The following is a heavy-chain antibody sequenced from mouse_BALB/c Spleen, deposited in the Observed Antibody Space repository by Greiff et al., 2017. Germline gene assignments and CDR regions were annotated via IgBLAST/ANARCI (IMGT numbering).Heavy chain of an antibody. Sequence: QVQLQQSGPGLVAPSQSLSITCTVSGFSLTGYGVNWVRQPPGKGLEWLGMIWGDGSTDYNSALKSRLSISKDNSKSQVFLKMNSLQTDDTARYYCARAYYRYAFDYWGQGTTLTVSS. CDR2: IWGDGST. V-gene: IGHV2-6-7*01. D-gene: IGHD2-14*01. CDR3: ARAYYRYAFDY. J-gene: IGHJ2*01. CDR1: GFSLTGYG.